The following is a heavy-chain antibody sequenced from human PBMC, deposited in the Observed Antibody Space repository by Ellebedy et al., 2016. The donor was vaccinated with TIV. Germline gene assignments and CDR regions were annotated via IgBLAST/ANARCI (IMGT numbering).Heavy chain of an antibody. CDR2: ISYDGSNK. Sequence: GGSLRLSXAASGSTFSSYAMHWVRQAPGKGLEWVAVISYDGSNKYYADSVKGRFTISRDNSKNTLYLQMNSLRAEDTAVYYCARDEDSYGYAFDIWGQGTMVTVSS. D-gene: IGHD5-18*01. J-gene: IGHJ3*02. CDR3: ARDEDSYGYAFDI. V-gene: IGHV3-30-3*01. CDR1: GSTFSSYA.